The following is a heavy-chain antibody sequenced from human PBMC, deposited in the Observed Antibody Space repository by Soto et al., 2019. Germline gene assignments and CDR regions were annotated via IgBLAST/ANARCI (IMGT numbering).Heavy chain of an antibody. CDR3: ATAYGGNQFDY. V-gene: IGHV5-10-1*01. D-gene: IGHD4-17*01. CDR2: IDPSDSYS. CDR1: GYSFTTYW. J-gene: IGHJ4*02. Sequence: GESLKISCQGSGYSFTTYWITWVRQMPGQGLEWMGRIDPSDSYSIYSPSFQGRVTLSVDKSISTAYLQWGSLRPSDTAMYYCATAYGGNQFDYWGQGTLVTVSS.